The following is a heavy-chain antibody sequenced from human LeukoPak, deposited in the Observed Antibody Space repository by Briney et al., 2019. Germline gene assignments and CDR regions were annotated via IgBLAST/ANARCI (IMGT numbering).Heavy chain of an antibody. CDR1: GFTFSNYG. J-gene: IGHJ5*02. V-gene: IGHV3-48*02. D-gene: IGHD3-10*01. CDR2: ISSSSSTI. Sequence: PGGSLRLSFAASGFTFSNYGMNWVRQAPGKGLEWISYISSSSSTIHYADSMKGRFTISRDNAKNSLYLQMNSLRDEDTAVYYCAKKAGMVRGVLNWFDPWGQGTLVTVSS. CDR3: AKKAGMVRGVLNWFDP.